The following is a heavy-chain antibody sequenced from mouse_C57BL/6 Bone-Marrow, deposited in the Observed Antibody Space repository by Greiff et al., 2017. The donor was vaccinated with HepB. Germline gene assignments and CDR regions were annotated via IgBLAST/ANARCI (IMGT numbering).Heavy chain of an antibody. Sequence: VQLQQSGGGLVQPGGSLKLSCAASGIDFSRYWMSWVRRAPGKGLEWIGEINPDSSTINYAPSLKDKFIISRDNAKNTLYLQMSKVRSEDTALYYCARRYYGNFYYFDYWGQGTTLTVSS. D-gene: IGHD2-1*01. CDR1: GIDFSRYW. V-gene: IGHV4-1*01. J-gene: IGHJ2*01. CDR2: INPDSSTI. CDR3: ARRYYGNFYYFDY.